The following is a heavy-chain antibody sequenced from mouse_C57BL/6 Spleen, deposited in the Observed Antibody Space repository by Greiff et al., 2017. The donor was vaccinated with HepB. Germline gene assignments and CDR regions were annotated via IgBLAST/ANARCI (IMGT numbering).Heavy chain of an antibody. D-gene: IGHD2-4*01. Sequence: DVKLVESGGGLVKPGGSLKLSCAASGFTFSSYAMSWVRQTPEKRLEWVATISDGGSYTYYPDNVKGRFTISRDNAKNNLYLQMSHLKSEDTAMYYCARDKDDYDGFDYWGQGTTLTVSS. CDR2: ISDGGSYT. CDR3: ARDKDDYDGFDY. CDR1: GFTFSSYA. V-gene: IGHV5-4*01. J-gene: IGHJ2*01.